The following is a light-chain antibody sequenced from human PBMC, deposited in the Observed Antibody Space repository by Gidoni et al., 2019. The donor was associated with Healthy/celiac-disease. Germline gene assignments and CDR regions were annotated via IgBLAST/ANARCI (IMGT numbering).Light chain of an antibody. CDR1: SSDVGGYNY. J-gene: IGLJ3*02. V-gene: IGLV2-11*01. CDR2: DVS. Sequence: QSALTQPRSVSGSPGPSVTISCTGTSSDVGGYNYVSWYQQHPGKAPKLMIYDVSKRPSGVPDRFSGSKSGNTASLTISGLQAEDEADYYSCSYAGSYTWVFGGGTKLTVL. CDR3: CSYAGSYTWV.